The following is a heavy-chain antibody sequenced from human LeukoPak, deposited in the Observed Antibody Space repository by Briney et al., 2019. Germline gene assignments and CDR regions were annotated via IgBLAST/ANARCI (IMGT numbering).Heavy chain of an antibody. D-gene: IGHD6-19*01. V-gene: IGHV4-4*02. J-gene: IGHJ3*02. CDR1: GGSISSSNW. CDR3: ARVQIAVAGSASDAFDI. CDR2: IYHSGST. Sequence: SETLSLTCAVSGGSISSSNWWSWVRQPPGKGLEWIGEIYHSGSTNYNPSLKSRVTISVDKSKNQFSLKLSSVTAADTAVYYCARVQIAVAGSASDAFDIWGQGTMVTVSS.